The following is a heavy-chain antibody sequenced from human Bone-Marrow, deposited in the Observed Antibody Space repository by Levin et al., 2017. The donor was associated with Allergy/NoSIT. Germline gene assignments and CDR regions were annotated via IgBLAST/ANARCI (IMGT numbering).Heavy chain of an antibody. J-gene: IGHJ3*02. V-gene: IGHV3-30*03. CDR1: GFTFSSYG. CDR3: ARVTLEWLSLGAFDI. D-gene: IGHD3-3*01. Sequence: GGSLRLSCAASGFTFSSYGMHWVRQAPGKGLEWVAVISYDGSNKYYADSVKGRFTISRDNSKNTLYLQMNSLRAEDTAVYYCARVTLEWLSLGAFDIWGQGTMVTVSS. CDR2: ISYDGSNK.